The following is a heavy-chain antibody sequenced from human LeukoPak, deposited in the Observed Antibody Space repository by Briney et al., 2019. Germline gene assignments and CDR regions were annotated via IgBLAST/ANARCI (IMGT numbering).Heavy chain of an antibody. CDR2: IKSKTDGGTT. D-gene: IGHD3-22*01. Sequence: GGSLRLSCAASGFTFSNAWMSWVRQAPGKGLEWVGRIKSKTDGGTTDYAAPVKGRFTIARDDSKNTLYLQMNSLKTEDTAVYYCTTDLEITTGSLTGGPAKGKYYYDSSGSIDAFDIWGQGTMVTVSS. CDR3: TTDLEITTGSLTGGPAKGKYYYDSSGSIDAFDI. CDR1: GFTFSNAW. V-gene: IGHV3-15*01. J-gene: IGHJ3*02.